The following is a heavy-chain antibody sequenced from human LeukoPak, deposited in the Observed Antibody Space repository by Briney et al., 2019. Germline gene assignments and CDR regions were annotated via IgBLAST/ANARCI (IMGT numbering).Heavy chain of an antibody. CDR2: INHSGST. Sequence: SETLSLTCAVYGGSFSGYYWSWIRQPPGKGLEWIGEINHSGSTNYNPSLKSRVTISVDTSKNQFSLKLSSVTAADTAVYYCARPGYSSSWYYYYYGMDVWSQGTTVTVSS. D-gene: IGHD6-13*01. V-gene: IGHV4-34*01. J-gene: IGHJ6*02. CDR1: GGSFSGYY. CDR3: ARPGYSSSWYYYYYGMDV.